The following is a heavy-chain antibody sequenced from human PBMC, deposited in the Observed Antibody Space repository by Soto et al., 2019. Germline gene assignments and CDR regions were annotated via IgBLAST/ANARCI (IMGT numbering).Heavy chain of an antibody. D-gene: IGHD5-12*01. V-gene: IGHV2-5*02. CDR1: GFSLSTSGVG. CDR2: IYWDDDK. CDR3: EARSGYAHGYWYFDL. J-gene: IGHJ2*01. Sequence: QITLKESGPTLVKPTQTLTLTCTFSGFSLSTSGVGVGWIRQPPGKALEWLALIYWDDDKRYSPSLKSRLTIPKDTSKNQVVLTMTNMDPVDTATYYCEARSGYAHGYWYFDLWGRGTLVTVSS.